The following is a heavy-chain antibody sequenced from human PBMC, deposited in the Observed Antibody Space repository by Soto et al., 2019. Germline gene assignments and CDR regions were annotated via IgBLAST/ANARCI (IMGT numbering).Heavy chain of an antibody. CDR2: IYYSGST. Sequence: LSLTCTVSGGSISSSSYYWGWIRQPPGKGLEWIGSIYYSGSTYYNPSLKSRVTISVDTSKNQFSLKLSSVTAADTAVYYCARHDWVAAAGTFDYWGQGTLVTVSS. D-gene: IGHD6-13*01. J-gene: IGHJ4*02. V-gene: IGHV4-39*01. CDR1: GGSISSSSYY. CDR3: ARHDWVAAAGTFDY.